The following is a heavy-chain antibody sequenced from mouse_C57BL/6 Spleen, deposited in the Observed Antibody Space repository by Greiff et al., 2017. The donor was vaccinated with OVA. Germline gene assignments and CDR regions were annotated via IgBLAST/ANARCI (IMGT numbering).Heavy chain of an antibody. Sequence: QVHVKQPGTELVKPGASVKLSCKASGYTFTSYWMHWVKQRPGQGLEWIGNINPSNGGTNYNEKFKSKATLTVDKSSSTAYMQLSSLTSEDSAVYYCASAAQATTAWFAYWGQGTLVTVSA. CDR3: ASAAQATTAWFAY. V-gene: IGHV1-53*01. D-gene: IGHD3-2*02. CDR1: GYTFTSYW. J-gene: IGHJ3*01. CDR2: INPSNGGT.